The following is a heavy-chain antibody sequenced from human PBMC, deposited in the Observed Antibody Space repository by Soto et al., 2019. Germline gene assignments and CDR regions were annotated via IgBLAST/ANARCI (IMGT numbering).Heavy chain of an antibody. Sequence: GASMKVSCKASGYTFTSYGISWVRQAPGQGLEWMGWISAYNGNTNYAQKLQGRVTMTTDTSTSTAYMELRSLRSDDTAVYYCARVSSSWGLVNYFDYWGQGTLVTVSS. D-gene: IGHD6-13*01. V-gene: IGHV1-18*01. CDR1: GYTFTSYG. J-gene: IGHJ4*02. CDR3: ARVSSSWGLVNYFDY. CDR2: ISAYNGNT.